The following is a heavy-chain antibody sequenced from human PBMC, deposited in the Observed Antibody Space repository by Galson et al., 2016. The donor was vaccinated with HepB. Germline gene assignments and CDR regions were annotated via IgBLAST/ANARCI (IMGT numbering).Heavy chain of an antibody. J-gene: IGHJ4*02. CDR3: ASGPGSCSDY. Sequence: SLRLSCAASRFSFSMYSMHWVRHAPGRGLEWVALISDDGSNTYYADSVQGRFTISRDNSKNTLYLEMKSLRLEDTAVYFCASGPGSCSDYWGRGTLVTVSS. CDR1: RFSFSMYS. CDR2: ISDDGSNT. V-gene: IGHV3-30-3*01. D-gene: IGHD2-15*01.